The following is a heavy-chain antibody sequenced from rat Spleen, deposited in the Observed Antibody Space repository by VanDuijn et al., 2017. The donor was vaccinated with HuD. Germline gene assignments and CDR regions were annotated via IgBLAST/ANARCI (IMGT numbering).Heavy chain of an antibody. J-gene: IGHJ2*01. D-gene: IGHD4-3*01. CDR2: ISVGGGNT. CDR3: TREGNSGYDY. V-gene: IGHV5S13*01. CDR1: GFTFSNSA. Sequence: EVQLVESGGGLVQPGRSLKLSCAASGFTFSNSAMAWVRQAPTKGLEWVASISVGGGNTYYRDSVKGRFTVSRDNAKNTLYLQMDSLRSEDTATYYCTREGNSGYDYWGQGVMVTVSS.